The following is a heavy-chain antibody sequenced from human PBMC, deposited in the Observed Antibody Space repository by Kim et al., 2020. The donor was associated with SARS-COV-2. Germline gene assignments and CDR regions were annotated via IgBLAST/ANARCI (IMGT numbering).Heavy chain of an antibody. J-gene: IGHJ4*02. CDR3: ARDPRGSFDY. D-gene: IGHD5-12*01. Sequence: TFYADSVKGRFIISRDNSMNTLYLQMDRLRVEDTAVYFCARDPRGSFDYWGQGSLVTVSS. V-gene: IGHV3-23*01. CDR2: T.